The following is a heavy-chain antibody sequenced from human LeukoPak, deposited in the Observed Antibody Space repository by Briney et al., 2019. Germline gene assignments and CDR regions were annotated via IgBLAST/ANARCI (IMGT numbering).Heavy chain of an antibody. CDR2: VNHAEIT. CDR1: GGLFDGHY. D-gene: IGHD3-3*01. Sequence: SETLSLTCTVYGGLFDGHYWTWIRQSPERGLEWIGEVNHAEITHYNPSLRSRLTLSTDASKNQFSLRLTSVSAADTAVYYCARAGLRLSGWLREYFYDSWSQGILVTVSS. CDR3: ARAGLRLSGWLREYFYDS. J-gene: IGHJ4*02. V-gene: IGHV4-34*01.